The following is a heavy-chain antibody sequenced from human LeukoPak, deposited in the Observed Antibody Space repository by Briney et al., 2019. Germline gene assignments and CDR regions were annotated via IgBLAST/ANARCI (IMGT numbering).Heavy chain of an antibody. J-gene: IGHJ4*02. CDR2: ISSSGSTI. V-gene: IGHV3-48*04. CDR1: RFTLSRYS. CDR3: AREPPIYYGSGSYTFDY. D-gene: IGHD3-10*01. Sequence: GSLRLSCAASRFTLSRYSMNWVRQAPGKGLEWVSYISSSGSTIYYADSVKGRFTISRDNAKNSLYLQMNSLRAEDTAVYYCAREPPIYYGSGSYTFDYWGQGTLVTVSS.